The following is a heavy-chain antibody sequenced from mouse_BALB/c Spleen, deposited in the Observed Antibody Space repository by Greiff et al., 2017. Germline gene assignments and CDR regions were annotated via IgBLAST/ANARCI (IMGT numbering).Heavy chain of an antibody. V-gene: IGHV5-15*02. CDR1: GFTFSDYG. CDR3: ARDDYDEGFAY. CDR2: ISNLAYSI. J-gene: IGHJ3*01. D-gene: IGHD2-4*01. Sequence: EVMLVESGGGLVQPGGSRKLSCAASGFTFSDYGMAWVRQAPGKGPEWVAFISNLAYSIYYADTVTGRFTISRENAKNTLYLEMSSLRSEDTAMYYCARDDYDEGFAYWGQGTLVTVSA.